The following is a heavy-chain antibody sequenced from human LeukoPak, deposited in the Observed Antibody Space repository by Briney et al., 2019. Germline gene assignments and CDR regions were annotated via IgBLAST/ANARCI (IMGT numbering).Heavy chain of an antibody. CDR2: IKQDGSEK. Sequence: GGSLRLSCAASGSTFSSYWMSWVRQAPGKGLEWVANIKQDGSEKYYVDSVKGRFTISRDNAKNSLYLQMNSLRAEDTAVYYCARGPFPDYYYYYGMDVWGQGTTVTVSS. CDR1: GSTFSSYW. J-gene: IGHJ6*02. V-gene: IGHV3-7*01. CDR3: ARGPFPDYYYYYGMDV. D-gene: IGHD3-16*01.